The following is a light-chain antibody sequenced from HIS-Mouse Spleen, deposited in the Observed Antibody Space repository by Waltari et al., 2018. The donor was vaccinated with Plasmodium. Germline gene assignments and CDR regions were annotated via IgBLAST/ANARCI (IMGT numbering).Light chain of an antibody. V-gene: IGLV3-1*01. J-gene: IGLJ2*01. Sequence: SYELTQPPPVSSSRAQTASTTCSADKWGDKSACWYQQKPGQSPVLVIYQDSKRPSGIPERFSGSNSGNTATLTISGTQAMDEADYYCQAWDSSTVVFGGGTKLTVL. CDR3: QAWDSSTVV. CDR2: QDS. CDR1: KWGDKS.